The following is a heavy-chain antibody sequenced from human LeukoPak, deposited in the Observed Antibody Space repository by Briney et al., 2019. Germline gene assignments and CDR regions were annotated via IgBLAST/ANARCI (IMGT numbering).Heavy chain of an antibody. D-gene: IGHD1-1*01. CDR3: ARHEDRNWYFDH. J-gene: IGHJ4*02. Sequence: SETLSLTCTVSGGSISSYYWSWIRQPPGKGLEWIGYIYYSGSTNYNPSLKSRVTISVDTSKNQFSLKLSSVTAPDTAVYYCARHEDRNWYFDHWGQGTLVTVSS. CDR2: IYYSGST. V-gene: IGHV4-59*08. CDR1: GGSISSYY.